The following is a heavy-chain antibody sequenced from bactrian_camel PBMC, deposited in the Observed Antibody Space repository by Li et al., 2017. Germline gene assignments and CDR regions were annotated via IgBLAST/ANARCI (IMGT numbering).Heavy chain of an antibody. Sequence: VQLVESGGGLVQPGGSLRLSCAASGFIFSTAWMHWVRQAPGKGLEWVSRVTDGSNYTTYADFARGRFTISRIDAKNTLYLQMNSLKSEDTALYYCAWYEGGYWGQGTQVTVS. D-gene: IGHD6*01. CDR3: AWYEGGY. V-gene: IGHV3S1*01. CDR1: GFIFSTAW. J-gene: IGHJ6*01. CDR2: VTDGSNYT.